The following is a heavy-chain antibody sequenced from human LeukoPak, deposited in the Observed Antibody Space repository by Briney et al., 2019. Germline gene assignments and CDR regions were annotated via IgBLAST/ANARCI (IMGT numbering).Heavy chain of an antibody. CDR3: AKDGGGTDFDY. CDR2: ILNDGSNE. Sequence: GRSLRLSCAASGFMFSSFGMHWVRQAPGQGLEWVAFILNDGSNEHYADSVKGRFTISRDNSKNTLYLQMNSLRAEDTAIYYCAKDGGGTDFDYRGQGTLVTVSS. D-gene: IGHD1-26*01. V-gene: IGHV3-30*18. J-gene: IGHJ4*02. CDR1: GFMFSSFG.